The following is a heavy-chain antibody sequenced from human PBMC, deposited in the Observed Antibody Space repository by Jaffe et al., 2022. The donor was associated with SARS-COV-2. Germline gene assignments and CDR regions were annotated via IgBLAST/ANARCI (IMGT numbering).Heavy chain of an antibody. D-gene: IGHD3-10*01. CDR1: GFTFSSYG. Sequence: QVQLVESGGGVVQPGRSLRLSCAASGFTFSSYGMHWVRQAPGKGLEWVAVISYDGSNKYYADSVKGRFTISRDNSKNTLYLQMNSLRAEDTAVYYCAKDFSFGGPLWLWGRGTLVTVSS. J-gene: IGHJ2*01. CDR3: AKDFSFGGPLWL. V-gene: IGHV3-30*18. CDR2: ISYDGSNK.